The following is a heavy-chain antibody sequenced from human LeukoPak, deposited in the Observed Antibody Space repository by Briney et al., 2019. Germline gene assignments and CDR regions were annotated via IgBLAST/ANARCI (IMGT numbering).Heavy chain of an antibody. CDR2: IYYSGST. J-gene: IGHJ6*03. CDR1: GGSIGSSSYY. Sequence: SETLSLTCTVSGGSIGSSSYYWGWIRQPPGKGLEWIGSIYYSGSTYYNPSLKSRVTISVDTSKNQFSLKLSSVTAADTAVYYCARCLRGYSYGPILYYYYYYMDVWGKGTTVTVSS. CDR3: ARCLRGYSYGPILYYYYYYMDV. V-gene: IGHV4-39*07. D-gene: IGHD5-18*01.